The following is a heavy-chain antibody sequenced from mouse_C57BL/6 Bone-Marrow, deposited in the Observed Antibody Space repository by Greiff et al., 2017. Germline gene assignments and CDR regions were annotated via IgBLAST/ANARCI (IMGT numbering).Heavy chain of an antibody. Sequence: VQLQQPGAELVMPGASVKLSCKASGYTFTSYWMHWVKQRPGQGLEWIGEIDPSDSYPNYNQKFKGKSTLTVDKSSSTAYMQLSSLTSEDSAVYYCALPYFDYWGQGTTLTVSS. D-gene: IGHD1-1*01. CDR3: ALPYFDY. V-gene: IGHV1-69*01. CDR1: GYTFTSYW. CDR2: IDPSDSYP. J-gene: IGHJ2*01.